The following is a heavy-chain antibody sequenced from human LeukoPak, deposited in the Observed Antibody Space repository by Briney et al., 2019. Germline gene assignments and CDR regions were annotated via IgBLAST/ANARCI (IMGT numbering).Heavy chain of an antibody. CDR2: IYYSGST. CDR1: GGSISSYY. J-gene: IGHJ4*02. CDR3: ARVPPSDTPFDY. V-gene: IGHV4-59*01. Sequence: SETLSLTCTVSGGSISSYYWSWIRQPPGKGLEWIGYIYYSGSTNYNPSLKSRVTISVDTSRNQFSLKLSSVTAADTAVYYCARVPPSDTPFDYWGQGTLITVSS.